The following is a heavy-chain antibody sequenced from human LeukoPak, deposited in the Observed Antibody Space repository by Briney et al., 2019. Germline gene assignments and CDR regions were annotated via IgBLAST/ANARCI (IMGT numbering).Heavy chain of an antibody. D-gene: IGHD3-22*01. Sequence: ASVKVSRKASGYTFTGYYMHWVRQAPGQGLEWMGWINPNSGGTNYAQKFQGRVTMTRDTSISTAYMELSRLRSDDTAVYYCARDNDYYDSSGYYTRYDYWGQGTLVTVSS. CDR2: INPNSGGT. CDR1: GYTFTGYY. J-gene: IGHJ4*02. V-gene: IGHV1-2*02. CDR3: ARDNDYYDSSGYYTRYDY.